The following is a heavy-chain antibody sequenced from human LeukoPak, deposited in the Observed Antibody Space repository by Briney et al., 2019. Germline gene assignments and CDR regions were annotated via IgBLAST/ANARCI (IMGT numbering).Heavy chain of an antibody. CDR3: AKRPLSGSPY. D-gene: IGHD1-26*01. CDR1: GFTFSSYA. CDR2: ISSGHST. J-gene: IGHJ4*02. Sequence: GGSLRLSCAASGFTFSSYAMSWVRQAPGKGLEWVSLISSGHSTYYADSVKGRFTISRDNSKNTLYLQMNSLRGEDTAVYYCAKRPLSGSPYWGQGTLVTVSS. V-gene: IGHV3-23*01.